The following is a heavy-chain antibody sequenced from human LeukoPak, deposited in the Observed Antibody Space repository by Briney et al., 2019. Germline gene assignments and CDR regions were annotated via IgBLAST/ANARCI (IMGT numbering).Heavy chain of an antibody. CDR2: IYTSGST. CDR3: ARDPDRYCSSTSCYTAEGY. D-gene: IGHD2-2*02. J-gene: IGHJ4*02. V-gene: IGHV4-4*07. Sequence: SETLSLTCTVSGGSISSYYWSWIRQPAGKGLEWIGRIYTSGSTNYNPSLKSRVTMSVDTSKNQFSLKLSSVTAADTAVYYCARDPDRYCSSTSCYTAEGYWGQGTLATVSS. CDR1: GGSISSYY.